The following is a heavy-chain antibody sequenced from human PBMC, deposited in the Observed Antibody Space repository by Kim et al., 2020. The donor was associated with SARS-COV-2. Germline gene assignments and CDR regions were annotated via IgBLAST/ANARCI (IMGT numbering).Heavy chain of an antibody. CDR2: IYYSGST. CDR3: ARSSGYEYDY. CDR1: GGSISSGGYY. D-gene: IGHD5-12*01. J-gene: IGHJ4*02. V-gene: IGHV4-31*03. Sequence: SETLSLTCIVSGGSISSGGYYWSWIRQHPGKGLEWIGYIYYSGSTYYNPSLKSRVIISVDTSKNQFSLKLSSVTAADTAVYYCARSSGYEYDYWGQGTLVTVSS.